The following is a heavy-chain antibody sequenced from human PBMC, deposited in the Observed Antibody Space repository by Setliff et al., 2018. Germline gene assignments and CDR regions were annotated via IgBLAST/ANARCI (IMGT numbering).Heavy chain of an antibody. CDR3: ARDSALHSYHYDSSGYLDY. Sequence: PSETLSLTCTISGGSISTYYWSRTRQTPVKGLEWIGYVYYSGTTNYNPLFKSRVTISVDRPKNQFSLKLSSVTAADTGVYYCARDSALHSYHYDSSGYLDYWGRGALVTVSS. D-gene: IGHD3-22*01. CDR2: VYYSGTT. J-gene: IGHJ4*02. V-gene: IGHV4-59*01. CDR1: GGSISTYY.